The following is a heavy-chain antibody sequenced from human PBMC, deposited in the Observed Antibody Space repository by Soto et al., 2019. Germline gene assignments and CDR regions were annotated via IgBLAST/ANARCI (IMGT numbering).Heavy chain of an antibody. Sequence: PSETLSLTCAVYGGSFSGYYWSWNRQPPGKGLEWIGEINHSGSTNYNPSLKSRVTISVETSKNQFSLKLSSVTAADTAAYYCARNDQYRGFYYFDYWGQGTLVTVSS. J-gene: IGHJ4*02. CDR2: INHSGST. D-gene: IGHD2-2*01. CDR3: ARNDQYRGFYYFDY. V-gene: IGHV4-34*01. CDR1: GGSFSGYY.